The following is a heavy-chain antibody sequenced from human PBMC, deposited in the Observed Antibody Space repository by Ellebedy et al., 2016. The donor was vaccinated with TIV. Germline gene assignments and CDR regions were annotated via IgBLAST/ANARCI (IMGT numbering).Heavy chain of an antibody. J-gene: IGHJ6*02. Sequence: AASVNVSCKASGYTFTGYYMHWVRHAPGQGLESIGWMNPNSGGTNYAQKFQVRVTMTRDTSISTAYMELSRLRSDDTAVYYCARTRGYSGYDSYGMDVWGQGTTVTGSS. CDR1: GYTFTGYY. V-gene: IGHV1-2*02. D-gene: IGHD5-12*01. CDR2: MNPNSGGT. CDR3: ARTRGYSGYDSYGMDV.